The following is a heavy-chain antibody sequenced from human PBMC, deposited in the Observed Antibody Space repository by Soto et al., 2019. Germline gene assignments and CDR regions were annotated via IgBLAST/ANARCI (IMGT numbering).Heavy chain of an antibody. J-gene: IGHJ4*02. Sequence: EVQLVESGGGLVKPGGSLRLSCAASGFTFSSYSINWVRQGPGKGLEWVSSISSRSSYIYYADSVKGRFTISRDNAKNSPYLQMNSLRAEDTAVYYCARDGFYGDYGDYWGQGTLVTVSS. CDR1: GFTFSSYS. CDR3: ARDGFYGDYGDY. V-gene: IGHV3-21*01. D-gene: IGHD4-17*01. CDR2: ISSRSSYI.